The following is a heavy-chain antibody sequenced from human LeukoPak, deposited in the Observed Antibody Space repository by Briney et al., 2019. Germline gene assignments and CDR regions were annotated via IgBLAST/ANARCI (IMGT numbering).Heavy chain of an antibody. CDR2: INHSGSN. Sequence: SQNLSLTCAVYGRSFSGYYWRWIRQPPGKGLEWIGEINHSGSNNYNPSLKSRVTISVDTSKNQFSLKLSSVTAANTAVYYCASNIVVVPEDAFDIWGQGTMVTVSS. D-gene: IGHD2-2*01. J-gene: IGHJ3*02. CDR1: GRSFSGYY. V-gene: IGHV4-34*01. CDR3: ASNIVVVPEDAFDI.